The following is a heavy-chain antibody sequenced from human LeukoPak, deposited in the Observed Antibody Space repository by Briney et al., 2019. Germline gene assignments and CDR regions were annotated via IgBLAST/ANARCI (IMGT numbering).Heavy chain of an antibody. D-gene: IGHD2-2*01. J-gene: IGHJ4*02. CDR3: AKVETSGGANCYALDY. V-gene: IGHV3-23*01. CDR1: GFTFSSYA. Sequence: GGSLRLSCAASGFTFSSYAMTWVRQAPDKGLEWVSAISGSDGSTYYADSVKGRFTISRDDSQNTLYLQMNSLSAEDTAVYYCAKVETSGGANCYALDYWGREPWSPSPQ. CDR2: ISGSDGST.